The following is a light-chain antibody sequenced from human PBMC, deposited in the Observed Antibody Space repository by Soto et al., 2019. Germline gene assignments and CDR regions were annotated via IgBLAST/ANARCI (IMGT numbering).Light chain of an antibody. J-gene: IGKJ1*01. Sequence: DIQMTQSPSTLSASVGDRVTITCRASQSISSWLAWYQQKPGKAPKLLIYKASSLESGVPSRFSGSASGTEFTITISSLQPDDFATYYCQQYHSYWTFGQGTKVEIK. CDR2: KAS. V-gene: IGKV1-5*03. CDR1: QSISSW. CDR3: QQYHSYWT.